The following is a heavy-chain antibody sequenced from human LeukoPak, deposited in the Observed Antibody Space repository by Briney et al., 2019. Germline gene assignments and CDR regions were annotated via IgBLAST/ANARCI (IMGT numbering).Heavy chain of an antibody. CDR1: GFTFSSYA. Sequence: PGGSLRLSCAASGFTFSSYAMHWVRQAPGKGLEWVAVISYDGSNKYYADSVKGRFTISRDNSKNTLYLQMNSLRAEDTAVYYCARAQDIVVVPAAINYWGQGTLVTVSS. CDR3: ARAQDIVVVPAAINY. D-gene: IGHD2-2*02. J-gene: IGHJ4*02. V-gene: IGHV3-30-3*01. CDR2: ISYDGSNK.